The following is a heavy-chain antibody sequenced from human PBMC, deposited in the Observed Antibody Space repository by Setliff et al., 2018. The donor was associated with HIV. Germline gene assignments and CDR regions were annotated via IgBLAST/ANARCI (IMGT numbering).Heavy chain of an antibody. J-gene: IGHJ3*02. Sequence: SVKVSCKASGGTFSSFGITWVRQAPGQGLEWMGGITPLLGTTNYAQKFQGRVVITADKSTGTAYMQLSSLKFEDTAVYYCATRPPGVHGFSIWGQGTMVTVSS. V-gene: IGHV1-69*10. CDR3: ATRPPGVHGFSI. CDR1: GGTFSSFG. D-gene: IGHD3-10*01. CDR2: ITPLLGTT.